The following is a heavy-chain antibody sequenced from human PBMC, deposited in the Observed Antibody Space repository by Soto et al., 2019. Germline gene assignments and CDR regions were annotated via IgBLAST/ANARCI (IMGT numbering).Heavy chain of an antibody. Sequence: SETLSLTCTVSGGSISSYYWSWIRQPPGKGLEWIGYIYYSGSTNYNPSLKSRVTISVDTSKNQFSLKLSSVTAADTAVYYCARDRRIVVPNYYYGMDVWGQGTTVTVSS. CDR2: IYYSGST. D-gene: IGHD3-22*01. CDR1: GGSISSYY. J-gene: IGHJ6*02. V-gene: IGHV4-59*01. CDR3: ARDRRIVVPNYYYGMDV.